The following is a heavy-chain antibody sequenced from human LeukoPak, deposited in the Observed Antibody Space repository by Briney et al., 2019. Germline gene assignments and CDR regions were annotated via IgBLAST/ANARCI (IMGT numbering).Heavy chain of an antibody. J-gene: IGHJ3*02. CDR2: IYYSGST. CDR1: GGSISSGGYY. D-gene: IGHD3-16*01. V-gene: IGHV4-31*03. CDR3: ARDMRRAPRAFDI. Sequence: ASETLSLTCTVSGGSISSGGYYWSWIRQHPGKGLEWIGYIYYSGSTYYNPSLKSRVTISVDTSKNQFSLKLSSVTAADTAVYYCARDMRRAPRAFDIWGQGTMVTVSS.